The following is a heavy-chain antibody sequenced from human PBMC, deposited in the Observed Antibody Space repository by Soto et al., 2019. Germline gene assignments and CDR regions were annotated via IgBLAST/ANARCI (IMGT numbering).Heavy chain of an antibody. CDR2: ISNSGGST. CDR3: AKTXXXXXXIRGVGYFDY. CDR1: GFTFSNYG. J-gene: IGHJ4*02. D-gene: IGHD3-10*01. V-gene: IGHV3-23*01. Sequence: DVQVLESGGGLVQPGGSLRLSCAASGFTFSNYGMSWVRQAPGKGLEWVSSISNSGGSTYYADSVKGRFTISRDTSKNTXYLQMDXXRVEDTAIYYCAKTXXXXXXIRGVGYFDYWGQGTLVTVSS.